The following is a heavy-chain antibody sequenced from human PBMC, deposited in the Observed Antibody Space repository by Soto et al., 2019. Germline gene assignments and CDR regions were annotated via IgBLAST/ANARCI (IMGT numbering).Heavy chain of an antibody. CDR2: ISSDGTQK. J-gene: IGHJ3*02. V-gene: IGHV3-30*18. Sequence: QVQLVESGGGVVQPGRSLRLSCVASGFSFGLNGMHWVRQTPGKGLEWVALISSDGTQKDSADSVKGRFTISRDNSKNTVYLQMNSLTVDDTAVYYCAKDPGYYDILTAYYRHTFDIWGQGTMVTVSS. CDR3: AKDPGYYDILTAYYRHTFDI. CDR1: GFSFGLNG. D-gene: IGHD3-9*01.